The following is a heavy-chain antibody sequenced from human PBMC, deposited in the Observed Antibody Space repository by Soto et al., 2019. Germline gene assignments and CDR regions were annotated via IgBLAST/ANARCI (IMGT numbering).Heavy chain of an antibody. V-gene: IGHV1-69*18. Sequence: QVQLVQSGAEVKRPGSSVKVSCKASGGAFNNYAIYWVRQASGQGLEWLGTIVPVFPSVYYAPRFQGRLTITAEGSTDTVYMMLTSLKSEDTAVYYCAREMPSTAAAYFFFGLNVLGQGTSVTVSS. CDR3: AREMPSTAAAYFFFGLNV. D-gene: IGHD6-25*01. CDR1: GGAFNNYA. J-gene: IGHJ6*02. CDR2: IVPVFPSV.